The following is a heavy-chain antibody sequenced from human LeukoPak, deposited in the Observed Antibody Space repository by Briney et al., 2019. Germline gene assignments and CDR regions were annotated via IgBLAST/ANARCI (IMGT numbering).Heavy chain of an antibody. Sequence: GGSLRLSCAASGFTFSSYAMSWVRQAPGKGLEWVSAISGSGGSTYYADSVKGRFTISRDNSKNTLYLQMNSLGAEDTAVYYCAKDESLRSSGSYPYYFDYWGQGTLVTVSS. CDR1: GFTFSSYA. CDR3: AKDESLRSSGSYPYYFDY. D-gene: IGHD1-26*01. V-gene: IGHV3-23*01. CDR2: ISGSGGST. J-gene: IGHJ4*02.